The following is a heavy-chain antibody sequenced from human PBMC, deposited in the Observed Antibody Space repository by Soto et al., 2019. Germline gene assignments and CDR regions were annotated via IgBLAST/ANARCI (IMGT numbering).Heavy chain of an antibody. CDR1: GFTFSSYG. J-gene: IGHJ3*02. D-gene: IGHD1-1*01. Sequence: GGSLRLSCAASGFTFSSYGMHWVRQAPGKGLEWVSALYDLDGTYYADSVKGRFTTSSDSSRTTVYLQMNSLRPDDTAVYSCATWHLQEHAYDIWGQGTMVTVSS. V-gene: IGHV3-NL1*01. CDR3: ATWHLQEHAYDI. CDR2: LYDLDGT.